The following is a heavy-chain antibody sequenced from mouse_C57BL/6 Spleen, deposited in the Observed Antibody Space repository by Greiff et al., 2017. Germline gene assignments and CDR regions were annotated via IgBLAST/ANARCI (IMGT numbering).Heavy chain of an antibody. CDR3: ARAGSILYYFDY. CDR1: GFTFSDYY. CDR2: INYDGSST. Sequence: DVKLVESEGGLVQPGSSMKLSCTASGFTFSDYYMAWVRQVPEKGLEWVANINYDGSSTYYLDSLKSRFIISRDNAKNILYLQMSSLKSEDTATYYCARAGSILYYFDYWGQGTTLTVSS. V-gene: IGHV5-16*01. J-gene: IGHJ2*01. D-gene: IGHD1-1*01.